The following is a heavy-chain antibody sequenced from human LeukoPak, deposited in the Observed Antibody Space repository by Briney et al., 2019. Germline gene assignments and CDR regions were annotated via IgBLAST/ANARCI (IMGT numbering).Heavy chain of an antibody. J-gene: IGHJ5*02. CDR2: IIPIFGTA. CDR3: ARAEAIAASSSTRFGQVHWFDP. V-gene: IGHV1-69*13. Sequence: GASVKVSCKASGGTFSSYAISWVRQAPGQGLEWMGGIIPIFGTANYAQKFQGRVTITADESTSTAYMELSSLRSEDTAVYYCARAEAIAASSSTRFGQVHWFDPWGQGTLVTVSS. D-gene: IGHD6-13*01. CDR1: GGTFSSYA.